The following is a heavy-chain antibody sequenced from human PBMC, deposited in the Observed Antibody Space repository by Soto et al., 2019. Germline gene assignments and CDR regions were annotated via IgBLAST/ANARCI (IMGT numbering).Heavy chain of an antibody. CDR1: GGSFSDYY. CDR3: ARGVVRRVIIQYTSFFDY. V-gene: IGHV4-34*01. Sequence: SETLSLTCAVYGGSFSDYYWSWIRQAPGRGLEWIGEINHSGSTYYNTSLKSRVTISVDTSKNQFSLKLASVAAADTAVYYCARGVVRRVIIQYTSFFDYWGQGTPVTVSS. J-gene: IGHJ4*02. CDR2: INHSGST. D-gene: IGHD3-10*01.